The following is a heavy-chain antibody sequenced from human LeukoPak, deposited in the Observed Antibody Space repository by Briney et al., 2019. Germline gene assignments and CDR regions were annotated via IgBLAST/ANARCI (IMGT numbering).Heavy chain of an antibody. V-gene: IGHV4-59*01. CDR3: ARVVYSHYWPEGMDV. J-gene: IGHJ6*02. CDR2: IYNSETT. D-gene: IGHD4-11*01. CDR1: GDSISSYY. Sequence: SKTLSLTCTVSGDSISSYYWSWIRQPPGKGLEWIGYIYNSETTNYNPSLESRVTISEDTSKNQFSLMLTSVTAADTAVYYCARVVYSHYWPEGMDVWGQGTTVTVSS.